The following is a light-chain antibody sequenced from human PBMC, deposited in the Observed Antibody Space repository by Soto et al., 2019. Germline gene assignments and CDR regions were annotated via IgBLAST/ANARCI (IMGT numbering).Light chain of an antibody. V-gene: IGKV3-11*01. Sequence: EIVLTQSPATLSLSPGERATLSCRASQSIGLAIAWYQHKPGQAPRLLIFDASQRATGIPARFRCSGSGTDFTLSISSLEPEDFAVYYCQQRTDRPPWTFGQGTKVESK. J-gene: IGKJ1*01. CDR2: DAS. CDR3: QQRTDRPPWT. CDR1: QSIGLA.